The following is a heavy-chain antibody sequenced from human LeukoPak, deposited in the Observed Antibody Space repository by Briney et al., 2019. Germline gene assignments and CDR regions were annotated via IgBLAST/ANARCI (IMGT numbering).Heavy chain of an antibody. D-gene: IGHD3-10*02. J-gene: IGHJ3*01. Sequence: SCKASGYTFTSYDINWVRQATGQGLEWVAVISYDGSNKYYADSVKGRFTISRDNPKNTRYLQVNSQRADGTAVYNCAKFFTGEYVRAFDVWGQGTMVTVSS. V-gene: IGHV3-30*18. CDR1: GYTFTSYD. CDR3: AKFFTGEYVRAFDV. CDR2: ISYDGSNK.